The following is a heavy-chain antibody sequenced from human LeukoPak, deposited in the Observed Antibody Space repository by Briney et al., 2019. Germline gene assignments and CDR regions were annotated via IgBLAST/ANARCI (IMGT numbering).Heavy chain of an antibody. CDR2: IDPSDAYT. CDR3: ARQDSSGYYSPFDY. D-gene: IGHD3-22*01. CDR1: GYSFTNYW. Sequence: PGESLRISCIGSGYSFTNYWISWVRQMPGKGLEWMGRIDPSDAYTNYSPSFQGHVTISADKSISTAYLQWSSLKASDTATYYCARQDSSGYYSPFDYWGQGTLVTVSS. V-gene: IGHV5-10-1*01. J-gene: IGHJ4*02.